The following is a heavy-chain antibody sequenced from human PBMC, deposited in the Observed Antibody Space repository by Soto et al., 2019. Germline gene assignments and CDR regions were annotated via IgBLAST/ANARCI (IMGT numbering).Heavy chain of an antibody. J-gene: IGHJ5*02. Sequence: SETLSLTCTVSGGSISSSSYYWGWIRQPPGKGLEWIGSTYYSGSTYYNPSLKSRVTISVDTSKNQFSLKLSSVTAADTAVYYCARLESQSSYYYDSSGSLALALGDWFDPWGQGTLVTVSS. CDR3: ARLESQSSYYYDSSGSLALALGDWFDP. CDR1: GGSISSSSYY. CDR2: TYYSGST. D-gene: IGHD3-22*01. V-gene: IGHV4-39*01.